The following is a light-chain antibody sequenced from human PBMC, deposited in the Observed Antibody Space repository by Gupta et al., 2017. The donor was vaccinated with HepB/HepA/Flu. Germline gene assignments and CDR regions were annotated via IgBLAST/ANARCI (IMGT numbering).Light chain of an antibody. J-gene: IGKJ1*01. CDR3: RQEDNFPWT. V-gene: IGKV1-6*01. Sequence: AIQMTQSPSSLSASVGDRVTITCRASQGIRNDLDWYQKKPGQAPKLLIFSASRLQSGVPSRFSGSGSGTDFTLTINSRQPEDFATYYCRQEDNFPWTFGQGTTVEIK. CDR1: QGIRND. CDR2: SAS.